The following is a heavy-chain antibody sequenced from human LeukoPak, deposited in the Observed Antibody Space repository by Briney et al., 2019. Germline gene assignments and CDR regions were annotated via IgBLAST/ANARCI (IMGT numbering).Heavy chain of an antibody. CDR1: GFTFSSYA. D-gene: IGHD3-9*01. CDR2: ISYVGTNK. V-gene: IGHV3-30*04. Sequence: GGSLRLSCAASGFTFSSYAMHWVRQAPGKGLEWVAVISYVGTNKYYADSVKGRFTISRDNSKNTLYLQVNSLRVEDTAVYYCARDGGYFDRLAYFFDYWGQGALVPVSS. CDR3: ARDGGYFDRLAYFFDY. J-gene: IGHJ4*02.